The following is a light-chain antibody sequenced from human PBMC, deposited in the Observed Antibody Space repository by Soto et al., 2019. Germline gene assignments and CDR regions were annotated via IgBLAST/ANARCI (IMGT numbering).Light chain of an antibody. CDR3: QQANTFPLT. CDR1: QPIANR. V-gene: IGKV1-12*01. J-gene: IGKJ4*01. Sequence: DIPMTQSPSSVAASVGDRVTITCRASQPIANRLAWYQQKPGKAPNLLIFAASNLQSGVPSRFSGSGSGTDFTLTISSLQPEDFATYFCQQANTFPLTFGGGTKVEIK. CDR2: AAS.